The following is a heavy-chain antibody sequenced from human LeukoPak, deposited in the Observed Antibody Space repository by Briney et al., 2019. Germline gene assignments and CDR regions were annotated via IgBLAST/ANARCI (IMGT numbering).Heavy chain of an antibody. CDR3: ARRLTQYDCFDP. CDR1: GDSVSSNSVT. J-gene: IGHJ5*02. D-gene: IGHD2-2*01. V-gene: IGHV6-1*01. CDR2: TYYRSTWYD. Sequence: SQTLSLTCAISGDSVSSNSVTWNWIRQSPSRGLEWLGRTYYRSTWYDDYAVSVRGRITVNPDTSKNQFPLHLNSVTPEDTAVYYCARRLTQYDCFDPWGQGILVTVSS.